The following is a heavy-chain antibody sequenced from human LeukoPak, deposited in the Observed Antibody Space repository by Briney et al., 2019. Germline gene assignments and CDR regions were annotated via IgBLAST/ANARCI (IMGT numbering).Heavy chain of an antibody. CDR3: ARRGSFSPFDY. CDR2: ISYSGSI. J-gene: IGHJ4*02. V-gene: IGHV4-59*08. Sequence: PSETLSVTCTVSGGSISSNYWSWIRQPPGKGLELIGFISYSGSINYNPSLKSRVTISADTSKNQFSLKVSSLTAADTAVYYCARRGSFSPFDYWGQGSLVTVSS. CDR1: GGSISSNY. D-gene: IGHD1-26*01.